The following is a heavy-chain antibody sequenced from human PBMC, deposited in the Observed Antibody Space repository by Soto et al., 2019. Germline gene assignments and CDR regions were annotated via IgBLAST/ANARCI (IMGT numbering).Heavy chain of an antibody. CDR3: AREEDIVVVPAALSPASDI. Sequence: PGGSLRLSCAASGFTFSSYGVHWVRQAPGKGLEWVSGICSDGSNKNYADSVKGRFTISRDNAKNTLYLQMNSLRAEDTAVYYCAREEDIVVVPAALSPASDIWGQGTMVTVSS. CDR1: GFTFSSYG. J-gene: IGHJ3*02. V-gene: IGHV3-74*01. D-gene: IGHD2-2*01. CDR2: ICSDGSNK.